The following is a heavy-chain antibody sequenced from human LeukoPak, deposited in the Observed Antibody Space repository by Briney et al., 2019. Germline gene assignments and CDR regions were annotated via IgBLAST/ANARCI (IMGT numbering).Heavy chain of an antibody. J-gene: IGHJ4*02. CDR3: ARTGGALFGVAFDY. CDR1: GFTFSSYS. CDR2: ISSSSTYI. D-gene: IGHD3-3*01. V-gene: IGHV3-21*01. Sequence: AGGSLRLSCAASGFTFSSYSMNWVRQAPGKGLEWVSSISSSSTYIYYADSVKGRFTISRDNAKNSLYLQMNSLRAEDTAVYYCARTGGALFGVAFDYWGQGTLVTVSS.